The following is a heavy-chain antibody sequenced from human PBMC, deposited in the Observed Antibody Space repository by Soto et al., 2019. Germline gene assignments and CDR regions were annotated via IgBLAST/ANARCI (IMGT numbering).Heavy chain of an antibody. J-gene: IGHJ6*03. V-gene: IGHV4-34*01. CDR2: INHSGST. D-gene: IGHD3-9*01. Sequence: SETLSLTCGVYGGSFSGYYWSWIRQPPGKGLEWIGEINHSGSTNYNPSLKSRVTISVDTSKNQFSLKLSSVTAADTAVYYCARETGYSYYYYMDVWGKGTTVTVSS. CDR1: GGSFSGYY. CDR3: ARETGYSYYYYMDV.